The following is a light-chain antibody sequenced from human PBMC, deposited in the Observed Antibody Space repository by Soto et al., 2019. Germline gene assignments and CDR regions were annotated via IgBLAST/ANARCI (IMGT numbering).Light chain of an antibody. J-gene: IGKJ1*01. V-gene: IGKV3-15*01. CDR3: QQYGGSPVT. Sequence: EIVMTQSPATLSVSPGERATLSCRASQSVSGNLAWYQHKPGQAPRLLIYGASTRATGIPARFSGSGSGTDFTLTINRLEPEDFAVYYCQQYGGSPVTFGQGTKVDIK. CDR2: GAS. CDR1: QSVSGN.